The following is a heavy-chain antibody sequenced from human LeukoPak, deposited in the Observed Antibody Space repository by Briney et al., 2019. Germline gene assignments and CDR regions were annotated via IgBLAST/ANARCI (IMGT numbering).Heavy chain of an antibody. V-gene: IGHV4-4*03. D-gene: IGHD6-19*01. J-gene: IGHJ4*02. CDR1: GGSISSSHW. Sequence: PENLSLTCAISGGSISSSHWWSWVRQPPGKGLEWIGEIHHSGSTNYNPSLKSRVSISVDKFKNQFSLKLSSVTAADTAVYYCASKLTAVAGYFDCWGQGTLVTVSS. CDR3: ASKLTAVAGYFDC. CDR2: IHHSGST.